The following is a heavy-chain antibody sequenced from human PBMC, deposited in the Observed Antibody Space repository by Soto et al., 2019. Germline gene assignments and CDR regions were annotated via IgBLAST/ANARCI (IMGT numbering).Heavy chain of an antibody. Sequence: TSETLSLTCAVYGGSFSGYYWSWIRQPPGKGLEWIGEINHSGSTNYNPSLKSRVTISVDTSKNQFSLKLSSVTAADTAVYYCARGRPRAAAGTRGWFDPWGQGTLVTVSS. D-gene: IGHD6-13*01. CDR2: INHSGST. J-gene: IGHJ5*02. CDR3: ARGRPRAAAGTRGWFDP. CDR1: GGSFSGYY. V-gene: IGHV4-34*01.